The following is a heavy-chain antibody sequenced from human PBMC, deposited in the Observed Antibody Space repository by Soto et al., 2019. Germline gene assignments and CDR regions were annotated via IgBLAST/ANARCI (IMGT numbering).Heavy chain of an antibody. V-gene: IGHV1-3*01. D-gene: IGHD3-16*01. CDR2: INAGNGNT. Sequence: QVQLVQSGAEVKKPGASVKASCKASGYTFTSYAMHWVRQAPGQRLEWMGWINAGNGNTKYSQKFQGRVTITRDTSASTAYMELSSLRSEDTAVYYCARDQDSIMTTYFYWGQGTLVTVSS. CDR3: ARDQDSIMTTYFY. CDR1: GYTFTSYA. J-gene: IGHJ4*02.